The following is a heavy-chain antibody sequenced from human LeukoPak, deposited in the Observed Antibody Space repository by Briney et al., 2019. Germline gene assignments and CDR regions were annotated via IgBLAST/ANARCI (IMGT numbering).Heavy chain of an antibody. CDR2: IYYSGST. V-gene: IGHV4-30-4*08. J-gene: IGHJ4*02. D-gene: IGHD3-16*01. Sequence: PSETLSLTCSVSGDSVSRSDSYWDWIRQPPGKGLEWIGYIYYSGSTYYNPSLKSRVTISVDTSKNQFSLKLSSVTAADTALTYCAREGGGNFDYWGQGTLVTVSS. CDR3: AREGGGNFDY. CDR1: GDSVSRSDSY.